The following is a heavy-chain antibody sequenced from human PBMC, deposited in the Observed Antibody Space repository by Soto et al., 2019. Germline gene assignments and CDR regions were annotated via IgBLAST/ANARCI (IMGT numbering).Heavy chain of an antibody. Sequence: GGSLRLSCAVSGFTLTTYSMNWVRQAPGKGLEWISFINKNGFTIYYADSVKGRFTISRDYAKNSLYLQMDSLRHEDTAVYYCARGAVTGTSLFDYWGLGTLGTVS. V-gene: IGHV3-48*02. CDR1: GFTLTTYS. CDR2: INKNGFTI. CDR3: ARGAVTGTSLFDY. D-gene: IGHD6-19*01. J-gene: IGHJ4*02.